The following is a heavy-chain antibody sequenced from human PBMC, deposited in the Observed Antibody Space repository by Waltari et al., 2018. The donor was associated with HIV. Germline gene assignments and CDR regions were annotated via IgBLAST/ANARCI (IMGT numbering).Heavy chain of an antibody. D-gene: IGHD1-26*01. J-gene: IGHJ6*02. Sequence: EVQLMESGGGLVQSGGSLRLPCAASGFTFTNYWMSGVRQTPGEGVEVRGNVKEDGSEKYYMVSVKGRFTISRDNAKNSMFVQMNSLRAEDTAVYYCARIGTFPHNYAIDFWGQGTTVTVSS. CDR2: VKEDGSEK. CDR3: ARIGTFPHNYAIDF. V-gene: IGHV3-7*01. CDR1: GFTFTNYW.